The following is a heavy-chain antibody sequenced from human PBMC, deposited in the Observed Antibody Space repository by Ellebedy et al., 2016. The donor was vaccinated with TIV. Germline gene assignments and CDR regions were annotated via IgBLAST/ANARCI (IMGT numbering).Heavy chain of an antibody. CDR1: GGSISSGDYY. CDR2: IYYSGST. CDR3: ARVVAATTYYYYYGMDV. D-gene: IGHD2-15*01. J-gene: IGHJ6*02. V-gene: IGHV4-30-4*01. Sequence: SETLSLTXTVSGGSISSGDYYWSWIRQPPGKGLEWIGYIYYSGSTYYNPSLKSRVTISVDTSKNQFSLKLSSVTAADTAVYYCARVVAATTYYYYYGMDVWGQGTTVTVSS.